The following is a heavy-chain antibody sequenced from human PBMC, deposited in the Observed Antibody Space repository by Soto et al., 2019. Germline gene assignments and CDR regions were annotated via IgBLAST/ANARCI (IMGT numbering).Heavy chain of an antibody. CDR3: ARPYGSGIYQDY. J-gene: IGHJ4*02. D-gene: IGHD3-10*01. CDR1: GYRFTSYW. CDR2: INPGDSDT. V-gene: IGHV5-51*01. Sequence: PGASLKISCKGAGYRFTSYWIGWVRQMPGKGLEWMGIINPGDSDTRYSPSFQGQVTISADKSITTAYLQWSSLKASDTAMYYCARPYGSGIYQDYWGQGTLVTVSS.